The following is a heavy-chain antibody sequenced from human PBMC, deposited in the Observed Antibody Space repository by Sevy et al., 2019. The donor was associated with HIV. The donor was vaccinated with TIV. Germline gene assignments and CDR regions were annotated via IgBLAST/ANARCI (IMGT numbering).Heavy chain of an antibody. Sequence: GGSLRLSCAASGFTFSSYGMHWVRQAPGKGLEWVAGILYDGSKKYYADSVKGRFTISRDNSKNTFYLQMSSLTSEDTAVYYCARGLAALPGYYYGMDVWGQGTAVTVSS. CDR1: GFTFSSYG. V-gene: IGHV3-33*01. J-gene: IGHJ6*02. CDR2: ILYDGSKK. CDR3: ARGLAALPGYYYGMDV. D-gene: IGHD6-6*01.